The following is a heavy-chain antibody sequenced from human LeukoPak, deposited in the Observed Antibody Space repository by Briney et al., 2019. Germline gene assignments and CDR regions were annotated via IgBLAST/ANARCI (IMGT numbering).Heavy chain of an antibody. V-gene: IGHV4-59*01. CDR2: IYYSGTT. D-gene: IGHD5-12*01. CDR3: ARGYGGYDRVFDY. CDR1: GGSINRYF. J-gene: IGHJ4*02. Sequence: SETLSLTCTVSGGSINRYFWSWIRQPPGKGLEWIGHIYYSGTTNYNPSLKSRVTVSVDMSKNQFSLKLTSVTAADTAVYYCARGYGGYDRVFDYWGQGTLVTVSS.